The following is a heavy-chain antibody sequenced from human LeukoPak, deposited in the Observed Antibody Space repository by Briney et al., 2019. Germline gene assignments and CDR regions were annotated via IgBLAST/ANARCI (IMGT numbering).Heavy chain of an antibody. J-gene: IGHJ4*02. CDR1: GFTFSSYG. CDR2: ISYDGSNK. CDR3: AKIGVTTWVDYFDY. Sequence: GRSLRLSCAASGFTFSSYGMHWVRQAPGKGLEWVAVISYDGSNKYYADSVKGRFTISRDNSKNTLYLQMNSLRAEDTAVYYCAKIGVTTWVDYFDYWGQGTLVTVSS. D-gene: IGHD4-17*01. V-gene: IGHV3-30*18.